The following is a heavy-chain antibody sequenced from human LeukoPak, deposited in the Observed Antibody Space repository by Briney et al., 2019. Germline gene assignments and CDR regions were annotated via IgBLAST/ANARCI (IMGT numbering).Heavy chain of an antibody. CDR2: IYHSGST. Sequence: SETLSLTCAVSGYSISSGYYWGWIRQPPGKGLEWIGSIYHSGSTYYNPSLKSRVTISVDTSMNQFSLKLSSVTAADTAVYYCARRVDYYDSSGYVGAFDIWGQGTMVTVSS. D-gene: IGHD3-22*01. CDR3: ARRVDYYDSSGYVGAFDI. J-gene: IGHJ3*02. CDR1: GYSISSGYY. V-gene: IGHV4-38-2*01.